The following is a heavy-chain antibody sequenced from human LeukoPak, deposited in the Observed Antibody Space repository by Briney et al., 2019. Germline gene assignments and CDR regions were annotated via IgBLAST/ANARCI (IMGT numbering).Heavy chain of an antibody. CDR1: GGSISSSSYY. V-gene: IGHV4-39*01. Sequence: SETLSLTCTVSGGSISSSSYYWGWIRQPPGKGLEWIGSIYYSGSTYYNPSLKSRVTISVDTSKNQFSLKLSSVTAADTAVYYCARADSYGSYDFDYWGQGTLVTVSS. J-gene: IGHJ4*02. CDR3: ARADSYGSYDFDY. CDR2: IYYSGST. D-gene: IGHD5-18*01.